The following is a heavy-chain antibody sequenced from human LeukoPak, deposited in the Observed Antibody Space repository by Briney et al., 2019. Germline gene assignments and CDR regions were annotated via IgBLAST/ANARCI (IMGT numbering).Heavy chain of an antibody. CDR3: ARASPYCSSTSCYYNY. V-gene: IGHV1-69*13. CDR2: IIPIFGTA. CDR1: GGTFSSYA. J-gene: IGHJ4*02. Sequence: AASVKVSCKASGGTFSSYAISWVRQAPGQGLEWMGGIIPIFGTANCAQKFQGRVTITADESTSTAYMELSSLRSEDTAVYYCARASPYCSSTSCYYNYWGQGTLVTVSS. D-gene: IGHD2-2*01.